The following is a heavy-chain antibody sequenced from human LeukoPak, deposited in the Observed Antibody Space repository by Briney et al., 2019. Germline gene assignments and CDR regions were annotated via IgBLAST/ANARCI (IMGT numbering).Heavy chain of an antibody. CDR1: GDTFTGHY. J-gene: IGHJ4*02. Sequence: ASVKVSCKTFGDTFTGHYMHWVRQAPGQGLEWMGWINPNSGGTRYAQNFQGRVTMTRDTSISTAYMELSSLTSDDTAVYYCARTPYSGSEGFDYWGQGTLVTVSS. CDR3: ARTPYSGSEGFDY. V-gene: IGHV1-2*02. D-gene: IGHD1-26*01. CDR2: INPNSGGT.